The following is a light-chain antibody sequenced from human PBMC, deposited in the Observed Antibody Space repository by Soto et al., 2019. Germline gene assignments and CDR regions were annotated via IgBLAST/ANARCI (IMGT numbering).Light chain of an antibody. CDR2: EVT. Sequence: QSALTQPPSASGSPGQSVTISCTGTSSDVGAYNDVSWYQQHAGKAPKLVIYEVTKRPSGVPDRFSGSKSANTASLTVSGLQAEDEADYYCSSFASGNTWVFGGGTKLTVL. CDR3: SSFASGNTWV. J-gene: IGLJ3*02. CDR1: SSDVGAYND. V-gene: IGLV2-8*01.